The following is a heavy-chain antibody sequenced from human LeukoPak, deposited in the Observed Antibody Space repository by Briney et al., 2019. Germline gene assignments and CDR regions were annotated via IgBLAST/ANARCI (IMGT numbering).Heavy chain of an antibody. CDR3: ARGGANIGVVPAAINFDY. CDR1: GFTFSSYG. V-gene: IGHV3-33*01. J-gene: IGHJ4*02. Sequence: GRSLRLSCAASGFTFSSYGMHWVRQAPGKGLEGVAVIWYDGSNKYYVDSVKGRFTISRDNSKNTLYLQMNSLRAEDTAVYYCARGGANIGVVPAAINFDYWGQGTLVTVSS. CDR2: IWYDGSNK. D-gene: IGHD2-2*02.